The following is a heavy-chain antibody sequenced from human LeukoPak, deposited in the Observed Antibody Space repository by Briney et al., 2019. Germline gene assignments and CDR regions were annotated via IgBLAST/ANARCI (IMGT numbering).Heavy chain of an antibody. J-gene: IGHJ3*01. V-gene: IGHV4-59*08. CDR3: ARDDYGVFDAFDV. D-gene: IGHD3-16*01. CDR1: GGSISSHY. CDR2: IYNTGTT. Sequence: PSETLSLTCTVSGGSISSHYWTWIRQPLGKGLEWIGYIYNTGTTNYNPSFKSRVTISLDTSKNQFSLKLTYVTAADTAVYFCARDDYGVFDAFDVWGQGTVVTVSS.